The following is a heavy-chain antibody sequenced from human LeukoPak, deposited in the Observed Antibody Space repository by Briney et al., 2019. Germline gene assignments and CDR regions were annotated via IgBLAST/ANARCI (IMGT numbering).Heavy chain of an antibody. CDR1: GGSISSSSYY. CDR2: IYYSGST. V-gene: IGHV4-39*01. D-gene: IGHD6-13*01. CDR3: ARLRLRYSSSWLDY. J-gene: IGHJ4*02. Sequence: PSETLSLTCTVSGGSISSSSYYWGWIRQPPGKGLEWIGSIYYSGSTYYNPSLKSRVTISVDTSKNQFSLKLSSVTAADTAVYYCARLRLRYSSSWLDYWGQGTLVTVSS.